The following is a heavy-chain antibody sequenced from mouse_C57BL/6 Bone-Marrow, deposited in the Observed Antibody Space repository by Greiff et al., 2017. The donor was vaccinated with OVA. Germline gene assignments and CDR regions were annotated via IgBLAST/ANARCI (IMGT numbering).Heavy chain of an antibody. CDR2: ISSGGDYI. J-gene: IGHJ3*01. D-gene: IGHD1-1*01. CDR1: GFTFSSYA. V-gene: IGHV5-9-1*02. CDR3: TRGTTVVAPPGFAY. Sequence: EVKLVESGEGLVKPGGSLKLSCAASGFTFSSYAMSWVRQTPEKRLEWVAYISSGGDYIYYADTVKGRFTISRDNARNTLYLQMSSLKSEDTAMYYCTRGTTVVAPPGFAYWGQGTLVTVSA.